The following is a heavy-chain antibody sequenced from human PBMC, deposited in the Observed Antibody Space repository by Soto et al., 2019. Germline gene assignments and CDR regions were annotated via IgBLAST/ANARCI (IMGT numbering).Heavy chain of an antibody. V-gene: IGHV3-30-3*01. D-gene: IGHD2-8*01. J-gene: IGHJ6*02. CDR3: ARDVLYPHVPVVAGETRTNYYYYGMDV. CDR2: ISYDGSNK. Sequence: GGSLRLSCAASGFTFSSYAMHWVRQAPGKGLEWVAVISYDGSNKYYADSVKGRFTISRDNSKNTMYLQMNSLRAEDTVVYYCARDVLYPHVPVVAGETRTNYYYYGMDVWGQGTTVTVSS. CDR1: GFTFSSYA.